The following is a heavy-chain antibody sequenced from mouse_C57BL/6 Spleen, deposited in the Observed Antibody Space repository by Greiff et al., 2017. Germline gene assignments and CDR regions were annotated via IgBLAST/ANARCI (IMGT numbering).Heavy chain of an antibody. CDR1: GYTFTSYW. CDR3: AVDSAGYPFAY. Sequence: QVQLQQPGAELVMPGASVKLSCKASGYTFTSYWMHWVKQRPGQGLEWIGEIDPSDSYTNYNQKFKGKSTVTVDKSSSTAYMQLSSLTSEDSAVYYCAVDSAGYPFAYWGQGTLVTVSA. J-gene: IGHJ3*01. V-gene: IGHV1-69*01. D-gene: IGHD3-2*02. CDR2: IDPSDSYT.